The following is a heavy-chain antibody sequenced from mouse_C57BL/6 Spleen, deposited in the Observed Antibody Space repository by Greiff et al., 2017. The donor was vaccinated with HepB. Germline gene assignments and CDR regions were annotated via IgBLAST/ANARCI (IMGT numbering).Heavy chain of an antibody. D-gene: IGHD3-1*01. CDR3: ARDRGIGYFDV. Sequence: EVNVVESEGGLVQPGSSMKLSCTASGFTFSDYYMAWVRQVPEKGLEWVANINYDGSSTYYLDSLKSRFIISRDNAKNILYLQMSSLKSEDTATYYCARDRGIGYFDVWGTGTTVTVSS. J-gene: IGHJ1*03. V-gene: IGHV5-16*01. CDR1: GFTFSDYY. CDR2: INYDGSST.